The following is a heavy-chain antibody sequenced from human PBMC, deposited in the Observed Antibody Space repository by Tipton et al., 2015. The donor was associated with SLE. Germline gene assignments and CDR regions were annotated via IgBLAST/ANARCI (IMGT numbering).Heavy chain of an antibody. Sequence: TLSLTCTVSGDSVSGQSWSWIRQPPGTGLEWIGESNHSGSTNYNPSLKSRVTISVDTSKNQFSLKLSSVTAADTAVYYCARYCGGDCYPGAFDIWGQGTMVTVSS. CDR1: GDSVSGQS. J-gene: IGHJ3*02. D-gene: IGHD2-21*01. V-gene: IGHV4-34*01. CDR3: ARYCGGDCYPGAFDI. CDR2: SNHSGST.